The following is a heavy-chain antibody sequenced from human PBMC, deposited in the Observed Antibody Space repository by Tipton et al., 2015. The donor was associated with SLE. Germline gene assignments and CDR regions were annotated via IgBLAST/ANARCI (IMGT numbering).Heavy chain of an antibody. Sequence: TLSLTCTVSGGSINSGGYYWRWIRQHPGKGLEWLGYSHYSGSTSYTPSLRSRVIISLDTSKNQFSLKLNSVTAADTAVYYCARDSFVADDAFDIWGQGILVAVSS. CDR2: SHYSGST. D-gene: IGHD2-21*01. J-gene: IGHJ3*02. CDR3: ARDSFVADDAFDI. CDR1: GGSINSGGYY. V-gene: IGHV4-31*03.